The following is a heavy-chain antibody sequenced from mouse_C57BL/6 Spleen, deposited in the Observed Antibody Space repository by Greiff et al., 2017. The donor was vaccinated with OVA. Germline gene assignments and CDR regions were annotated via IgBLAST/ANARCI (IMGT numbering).Heavy chain of an antibody. CDR2: IYPGDGDT. J-gene: IGHJ4*01. V-gene: IGHV1-82*01. CDR1: GYAFSSSW. CDR3: ARWNYYGSSPYYAMDY. D-gene: IGHD1-1*01. Sequence: VQLVESGPELVKPGASVKISCKASGYAFSSSWMNWVKQRPGKGLEWIGRIYPGDGDTNYNGKFKGKATLTADKSSSTAYMQLSSLTSEDSAVYFCARWNYYGSSPYYAMDYWGQGTSVTVSS.